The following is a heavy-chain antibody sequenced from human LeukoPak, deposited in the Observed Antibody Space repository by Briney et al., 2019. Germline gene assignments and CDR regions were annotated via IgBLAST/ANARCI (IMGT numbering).Heavy chain of an antibody. D-gene: IGHD2-8*02. CDR3: AGHHPRNTVDF. V-gene: IGHV4-59*08. CDR1: GGSISNYY. Sequence: SETLSLTCTVSGGSISNYYWSWIRQPPGKGLEWIGYLSHSGSTNYSPSLKSRVTISLDTSKNQFSLKLSSVTAADTAVYYCAGHHPRNTVDFWGQGTLVTVSS. CDR2: LSHSGST. J-gene: IGHJ4*02.